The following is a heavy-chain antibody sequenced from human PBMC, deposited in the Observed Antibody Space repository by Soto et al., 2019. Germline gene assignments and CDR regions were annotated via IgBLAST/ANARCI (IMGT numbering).Heavy chain of an antibody. Sequence: QVQLVQSGAEVKKPGASVKVSCTFTSYDINWVRQATGQGLEWMGWMNPNSGNTRYAQKFQGRVTMTRNTSKFTAYMELSSLRSEDPAVYYCARGPGSSDWRFSYYYMDVWGQGTTVTVSS. D-gene: IGHD6-19*01. CDR1: FTSYD. CDR3: ARGPGSSDWRFSYYYMDV. CDR2: MNPNSGNT. J-gene: IGHJ6*02. V-gene: IGHV1-8*01.